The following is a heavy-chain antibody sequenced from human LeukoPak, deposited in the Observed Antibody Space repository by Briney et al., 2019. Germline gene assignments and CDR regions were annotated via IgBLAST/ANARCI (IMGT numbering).Heavy chain of an antibody. CDR2: IIPIFGTA. V-gene: IGHV1-69*01. D-gene: IGHD4-17*01. CDR1: GGTFSSYA. Sequence: GSSVKVSCKASGGTFSSYAISWVRQAPGLRLEWMGGIIPIFGTANYAQKFQGRVTITADESTSTAYMELSSLRSEDTAVYYCARGRITGVNGDYDYYYYGMDVWGQGTTVTVSS. CDR3: ARGRITGVNGDYDYYYYGMDV. J-gene: IGHJ6*02.